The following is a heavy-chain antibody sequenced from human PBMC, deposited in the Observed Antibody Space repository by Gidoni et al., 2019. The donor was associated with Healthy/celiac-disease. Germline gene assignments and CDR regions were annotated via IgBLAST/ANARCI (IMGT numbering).Heavy chain of an antibody. CDR1: GGSISSSSYY. CDR2: IYYSGST. J-gene: IGHJ4*02. V-gene: IGHV4-39*01. Sequence: QLQLQESGPGLVKPSETLSLTCTVSGGSISSSSYYWGWIRQPPGKGLEWIGSIYYSGSTYYNPSLKSRVTISVDTSKNQFSLKLSSVTAADTAVYYCARLRRAVISWVDPPKYYFDYWGQGTLVTVSS. D-gene: IGHD3-22*01. CDR3: ARLRRAVISWVDPPKYYFDY.